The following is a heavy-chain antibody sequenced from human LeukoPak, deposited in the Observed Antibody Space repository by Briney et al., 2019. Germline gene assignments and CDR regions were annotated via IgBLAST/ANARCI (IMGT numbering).Heavy chain of an antibody. CDR3: ARALYCRSTSCYDGMDV. V-gene: IGHV1-8*01. D-gene: IGHD2-2*01. J-gene: IGHJ6*02. CDR2: MNPNSGNT. CDR1: GDTFTSYD. Sequence: ASVKVSCKASGDTFTSYDINWVRQATGQGLEWLGWMNPNSGNTGYAQKFQGRVTMTRNTSISTAYMELSSLRSEDTAVYCGARALYCRSTSCYDGMDVWRQGPTVTVSS.